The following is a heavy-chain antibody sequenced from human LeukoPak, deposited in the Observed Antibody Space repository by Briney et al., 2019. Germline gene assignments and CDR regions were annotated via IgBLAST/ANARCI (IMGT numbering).Heavy chain of an antibody. D-gene: IGHD2-2*01. Sequence: PGGSLRLFCAASGFTFSSYSMNWVRQAPGKGLEWVSAISGSGGSTYYADSVKGRFTISRDNSKNTLYLQMNSLRAEDTAVYYCARERIVVLAAALDYWGQGTLVTVSS. V-gene: IGHV3-23*01. CDR1: GFTFSSYS. J-gene: IGHJ4*02. CDR2: ISGSGGST. CDR3: ARERIVVLAAALDY.